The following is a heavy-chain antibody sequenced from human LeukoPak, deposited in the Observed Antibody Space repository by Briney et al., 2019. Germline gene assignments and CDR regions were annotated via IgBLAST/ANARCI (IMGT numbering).Heavy chain of an antibody. V-gene: IGHV4-61*01. Sequence: SETLSLTCTVSGGSVSSGSYYWSWIRPPPGKGLEWIGYIYYSGSTNYNPSLKSRATISVDTSKNQFSLKLSSVTAADTAVYYCARDITMVRGTNNWFDPWGQGTLVTVSS. CDR3: ARDITMVRGTNNWFDP. D-gene: IGHD3-10*01. J-gene: IGHJ5*02. CDR2: IYYSGST. CDR1: GGSVSSGSYY.